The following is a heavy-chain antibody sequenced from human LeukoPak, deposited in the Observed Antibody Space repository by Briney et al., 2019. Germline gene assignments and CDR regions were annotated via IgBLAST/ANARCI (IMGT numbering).Heavy chain of an antibody. Sequence: PGGSLRLSCAAFEFTFDDYAMHWVRQAPGKGLEWVSVSSWDGGSTYYADSVKGRFTISRDNSKNSLYLQMNSLRAEDTALYYCAKSKSSSSGSNYMDVWGKGTTVTVSS. CDR1: EFTFDDYA. CDR3: AKSKSSSSGSNYMDV. D-gene: IGHD6-6*01. CDR2: SSWDGGST. J-gene: IGHJ6*03. V-gene: IGHV3-43D*03.